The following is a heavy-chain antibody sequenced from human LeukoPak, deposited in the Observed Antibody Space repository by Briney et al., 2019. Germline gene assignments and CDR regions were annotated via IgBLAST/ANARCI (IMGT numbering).Heavy chain of an antibody. D-gene: IGHD5-12*01. CDR3: ARSYSGYDLAFFDY. Sequence: PSETLSLTCTVSGGSISSNYWSWIRQPPGKGLEWVGYIYYSGSTYYNPSVKSRVTILVDTSKNQFSPKLSSVTAADTAVYYWARSYSGYDLAFFDYWGQGTLVTVSS. V-gene: IGHV4-59*01. CDR2: IYYSGST. J-gene: IGHJ4*02. CDR1: GGSISSNY.